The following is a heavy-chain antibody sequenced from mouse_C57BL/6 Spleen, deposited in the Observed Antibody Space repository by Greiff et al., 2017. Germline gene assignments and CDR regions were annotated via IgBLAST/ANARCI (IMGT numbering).Heavy chain of an antibody. J-gene: IGHJ4*01. CDR1: GYTFTSYW. V-gene: IGHV1-69*01. D-gene: IGHD1-1*01. Sequence: VQLQQPGAELVMPGASVKLSCKASGYTFTSYWMHWVKQRPGQGLEWIGEIDPSDSYTNYNQKFKGKSTLTVDKSSSTAYMQLSSLTSEDSAVYYCARGGSSYEGYAMDYWGQGTSVTVSS. CDR2: IDPSDSYT. CDR3: ARGGSSYEGYAMDY.